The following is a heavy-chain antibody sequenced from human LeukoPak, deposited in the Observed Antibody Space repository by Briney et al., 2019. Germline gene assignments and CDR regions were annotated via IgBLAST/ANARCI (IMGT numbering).Heavy chain of an antibody. Sequence: PGGSLRLSCAASGFTFSSYGMHWVRQAPGKGLEWVAFIRYDGSNKYYADSVKGRFTISRDNSKNTLYLQMNSLRAEDTAVYYCAKERRSFGGCSSTSCYPIPDYWGQGTLVTVSS. CDR1: GFTFSSYG. CDR3: AKERRSFGGCSSTSCYPIPDY. D-gene: IGHD2-2*01. J-gene: IGHJ4*02. V-gene: IGHV3-30*02. CDR2: IRYDGSNK.